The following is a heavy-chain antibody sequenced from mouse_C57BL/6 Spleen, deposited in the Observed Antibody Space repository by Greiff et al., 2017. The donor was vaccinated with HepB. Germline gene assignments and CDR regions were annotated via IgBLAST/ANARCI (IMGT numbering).Heavy chain of an antibody. V-gene: IGHV1-50*01. CDR1: GYTFTSYG. Sequence: QVQLLQPGAEFVKPGASVKLSCKASGYTFTSYGIQWVKQRPGQGLEWIGEIDPSDSYTNYNQKFKGKATLTVDTSSSTDYRQLSRLTAEDSAYYYCARGSNYENWYFDVWGTGTTVTVSS. CDR2: IDPSDSYT. J-gene: IGHJ1*03. D-gene: IGHD2-5*01. CDR3: ARGSNYENWYFDV.